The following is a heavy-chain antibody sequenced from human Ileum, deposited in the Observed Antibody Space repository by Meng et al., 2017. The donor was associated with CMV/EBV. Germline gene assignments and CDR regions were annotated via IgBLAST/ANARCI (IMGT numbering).Heavy chain of an antibody. CDR1: GGSVNRNTCS. CDR3: VRDHGSSSWFFY. D-gene: IGHD6-13*01. CDR2: IFDSGSA. V-gene: IGHV4-39*07. Sequence: LQDSGSALVKPSEPLSLTCTASGGSVNRNTCSWGWIRQPPGKSLEWIGTIFDSGSAFYNPSLQSRVSVSIDMSRNQLSLSLSSVTAADTAVYYCVRDHGSSSWFFYWGQGTLVTVSS. J-gene: IGHJ4*02.